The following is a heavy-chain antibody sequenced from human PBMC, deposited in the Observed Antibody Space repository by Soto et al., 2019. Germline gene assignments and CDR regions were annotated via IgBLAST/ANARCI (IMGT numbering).Heavy chain of an antibody. J-gene: IGHJ5*02. CDR1: GXSTTSYH. V-gene: IGHV4-59*01. CDR2: TSYTGNT. Sequence: LSLTVIVSGXSTTSYHWSWIRQFPGKGLEWIAYTSYTGNTNYNPSLKSRVTISLDTSKNQLSLQLTSMTAADTAVYYCARFPLWFGELYERNWFDPWGQGTLVTVSS. CDR3: ARFPLWFGELYERNWFDP. D-gene: IGHD3-10*01.